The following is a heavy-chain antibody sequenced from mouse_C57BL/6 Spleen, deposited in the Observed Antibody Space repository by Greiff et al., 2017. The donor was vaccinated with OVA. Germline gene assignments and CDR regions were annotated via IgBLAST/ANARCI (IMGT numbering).Heavy chain of an antibody. CDR1: GYSITSGYY. D-gene: IGHD2-4*01. CDR2: ISYDGSN. Sequence: EVHLVESGPGLVKPSQSLSLTCSVTGYSITSGYYWNWIRQFPGNKLEWMGYISYDGSNNYNPSLKNRISITRDTSKNQFFLKLNSVTTEDTATYYCATRYYDYEWYFDVWGTGTTVTVSS. CDR3: ATRYYDYEWYFDV. V-gene: IGHV3-6*01. J-gene: IGHJ1*03.